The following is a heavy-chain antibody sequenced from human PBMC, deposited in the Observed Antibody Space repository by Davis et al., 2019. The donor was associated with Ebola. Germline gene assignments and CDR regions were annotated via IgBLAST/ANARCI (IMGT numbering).Heavy chain of an antibody. J-gene: IGHJ4*02. CDR3: TTQGNIVATGHDY. CDR2: ISSKANSYAT. CDR1: GFTFSGSS. D-gene: IGHD5-12*01. Sequence: GESLKISCAASGFTFSGSSMHWVRQASGKGLEWVGHISSKANSYATAYGASVKGRFTISRDDSKTTAYLQMNSLKTEDTAVYYCTTQGNIVATGHDYWGQGTLVTVSS. V-gene: IGHV3-73*01.